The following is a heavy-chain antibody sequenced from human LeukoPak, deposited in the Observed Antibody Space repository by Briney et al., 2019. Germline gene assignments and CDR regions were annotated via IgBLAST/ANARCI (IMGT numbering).Heavy chain of an antibody. CDR3: ARGQSSGWMVIDY. D-gene: IGHD6-19*01. CDR2: ISSSSSYI. CDR1: GFTFSSYS. J-gene: IGHJ4*02. V-gene: IGHV3-21*01. Sequence: GGSLRLSCAASGFTFSSYSMNWVRQAPGKGLGWVSSISSSSSYIYYADSVKGRFTISRDNAKNSLYLQMNSLRAEDTAVYYCARGQSSGWMVIDYWGQGTLVTVSS.